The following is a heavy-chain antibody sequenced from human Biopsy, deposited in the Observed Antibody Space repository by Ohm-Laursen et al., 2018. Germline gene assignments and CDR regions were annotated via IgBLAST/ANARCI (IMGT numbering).Heavy chain of an antibody. J-gene: IGHJ3*02. Sequence: SDTLSLTCSVSGGSVGDYFLSWIRLVPGKRPEWIGYTYYRGTSENNPSLRSRVTTSVDISRNQFFLNMKSVTGADTAVYYCAAFPFSGGPAFDIWGQGTMVIVSS. CDR1: GGSVGDYF. CDR3: AAFPFSGGPAFDI. V-gene: IGHV4-59*02. D-gene: IGHD2/OR15-2a*01. CDR2: TYYRGTS.